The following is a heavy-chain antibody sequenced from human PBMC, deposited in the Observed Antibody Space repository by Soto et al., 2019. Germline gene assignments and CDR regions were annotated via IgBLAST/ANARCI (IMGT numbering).Heavy chain of an antibody. Sequence: QVQLVESGGGVVQPGRSLRLSCAASGFTFSSYGMHWVRQAPGKRLGCVAVISYDGRNQYYADSVKGRFTISRDNSQNTLYLQMNSLRAEDTAVYYCAKELSQWLVRYYYYGMDVWGQGTTVTVSS. CDR3: AKELSQWLVRYYYYGMDV. D-gene: IGHD6-19*01. CDR2: ISYDGRNQ. J-gene: IGHJ6*02. CDR1: GFTFSSYG. V-gene: IGHV3-30*18.